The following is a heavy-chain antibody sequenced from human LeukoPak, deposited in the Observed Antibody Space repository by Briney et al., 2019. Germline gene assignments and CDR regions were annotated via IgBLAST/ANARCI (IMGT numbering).Heavy chain of an antibody. D-gene: IGHD3-10*01. CDR3: ARTTMVRALSYYYYYMDV. Sequence: SQTLPLTCTVSGGSISSGGYYWSWIRQHPGKGLEWIGYIYYSGSTYYNPSLKSRVTISVDTSKNQFSLKLSSVTAADTAVYYCARTTMVRALSYYYYYMDVWGKGTTVTVSS. CDR2: IYYSGST. CDR1: GGSISSGGYY. V-gene: IGHV4-31*03. J-gene: IGHJ6*03.